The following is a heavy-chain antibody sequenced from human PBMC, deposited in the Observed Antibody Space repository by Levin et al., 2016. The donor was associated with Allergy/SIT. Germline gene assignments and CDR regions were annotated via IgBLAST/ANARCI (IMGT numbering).Heavy chain of an antibody. CDR3: AKRGKAPFGTSSGPLSPLYYFDY. J-gene: IGHJ4*02. V-gene: IGHV3-23*01. CDR2: ISSSGGST. CDR1: GFTFSSYA. D-gene: IGHD6-6*01. Sequence: GGSLRLSCAASGFTFSSYAMSWVRQAPGKGLEWVSSISSSGGSTYYADSVKGRFTISRDSPRNTLHLQMNSLTAEDTAVYYCAKRGKAPFGTSSGPLSPLYYFDYWGQGTLVTVSS.